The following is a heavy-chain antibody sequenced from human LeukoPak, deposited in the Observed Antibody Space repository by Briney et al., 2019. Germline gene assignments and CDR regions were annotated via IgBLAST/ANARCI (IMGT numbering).Heavy chain of an antibody. CDR2: IYTSGST. CDR3: ARAYSSRTSCQWGFDY. V-gene: IGHV4-4*07. D-gene: IGHD2-2*01. Sequence: SGTLSLTCTVFGGYNSTYYWSWIRPPAGKELDWIGRIYTSGSTNYNPSLRSRVTMSVDTSKNPFSLKLTSVPAADTAVYYCARAYSSRTSCQWGFDYWGQGTLVTVSS. J-gene: IGHJ4*02. CDR1: GGYNSTYY.